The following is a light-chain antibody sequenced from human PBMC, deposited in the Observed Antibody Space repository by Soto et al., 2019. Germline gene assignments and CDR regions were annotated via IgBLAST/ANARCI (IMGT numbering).Light chain of an antibody. CDR1: QSITSNF. CDR2: GAS. V-gene: IGKV3-20*01. Sequence: EIVLTQSPGTLSLSPGERATLSCRASQSITSNFLAWYQQQPGQAPRLLIYGASTMAAGVPDRFSGSGSGTDFTLTITRLEPDDFAVYYCQQYGRSPLMYTFGQGTKLGV. CDR3: QQYGRSPLMYT. J-gene: IGKJ2*01.